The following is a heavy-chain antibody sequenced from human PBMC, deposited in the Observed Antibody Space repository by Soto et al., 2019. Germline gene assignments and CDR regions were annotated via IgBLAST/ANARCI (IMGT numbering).Heavy chain of an antibody. CDR3: ARYSGSYSRGLDY. D-gene: IGHD1-26*01. CDR1: GFTFSDHY. CDR2: IRNKANSYNT. Sequence: EVQLVESGGGLVQPGGSLRLSCAASGFTFSDHYMEWVRQAPGKGLEWVGRIRNKANSYNTEYAASVKGRFTISRDDSRNSLYLQMTSLKPEATSVFYCARYSGSYSRGLDYWGQGTPVIVSS. J-gene: IGHJ4*02. V-gene: IGHV3-72*01.